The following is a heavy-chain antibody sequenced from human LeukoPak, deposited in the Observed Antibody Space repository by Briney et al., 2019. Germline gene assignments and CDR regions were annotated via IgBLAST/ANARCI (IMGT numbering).Heavy chain of an antibody. Sequence: PGGSLRLSCAASGFTFSSHGMHWVRQAPGKGLEWVAFIRYDGSNKYYADSVKGRFTISRDNSKNTLYLQMNSLRAEDTAVYYCAKDLRGSSSWYHFDYWGQGTLVTVSS. CDR2: IRYDGSNK. CDR1: GFTFSSHG. CDR3: AKDLRGSSSWYHFDY. V-gene: IGHV3-30*02. J-gene: IGHJ4*02. D-gene: IGHD6-13*01.